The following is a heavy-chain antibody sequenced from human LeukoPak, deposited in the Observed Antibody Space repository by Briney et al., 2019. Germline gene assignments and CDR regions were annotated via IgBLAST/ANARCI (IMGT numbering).Heavy chain of an antibody. J-gene: IGHJ4*02. CDR2: ISYEGSNK. Sequence: QPGSSLRLSCAASGFTFSSYGMHWVRQAPGKGLEWGAVISYEGSNKYYADSVKGRFTISRDNSKNTLYLQMNSLRAADTAVYYCAKERGYSYGSLDYWGQGTLVTVSS. CDR3: AKERGYSYGSLDY. CDR1: GFTFSSYG. V-gene: IGHV3-30*18. D-gene: IGHD5-18*01.